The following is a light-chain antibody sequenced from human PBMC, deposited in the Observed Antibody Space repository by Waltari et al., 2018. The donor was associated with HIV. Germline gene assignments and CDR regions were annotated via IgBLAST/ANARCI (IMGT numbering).Light chain of an antibody. CDR2: EVS. V-gene: IGLV2-14*01. Sequence: QSALTQPVPVSGSPGQSITISCTRNSSDVGGYNYVSWYQQHPGKAPKLMIYEVSNRPSGFSNRFSGSKSGNTASLTISGLQAEDEADYYCSSYTSSSTLVVFGGGTKLTVL. CDR3: SSYTSSSTLVV. J-gene: IGLJ2*01. CDR1: SSDVGGYNY.